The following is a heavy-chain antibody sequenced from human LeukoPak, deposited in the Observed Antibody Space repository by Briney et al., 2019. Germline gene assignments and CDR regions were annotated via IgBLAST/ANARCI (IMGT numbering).Heavy chain of an antibody. Sequence: PGGSLRLSCAASGFTVSSNYMSRVRQAAAKGLEWGSVIYSGGTTYYADSVKGRFTISRDNSKNTMYLQMNSLRAEDTAVYYCARDNSYYYMDVWGKGSTVTVSS. CDR3: ARDNSYYYMDV. V-gene: IGHV3-53*01. CDR2: IYSGGTT. CDR1: GFTVSSNY. J-gene: IGHJ6*03.